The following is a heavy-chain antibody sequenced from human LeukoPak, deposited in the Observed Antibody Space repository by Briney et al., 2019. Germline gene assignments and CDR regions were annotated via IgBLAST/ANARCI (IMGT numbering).Heavy chain of an antibody. CDR2: IYPGDSDT. Sequence: GESLKIYCKGSGYIFTSYWIGWVRQVPGKGLEGMGIIYPGDSDTRYSPSFQGQVTISADKSISTAYLQWSSLKASDTAMYYCAGGYNYGSDYYYGMDVWGQGTTVTVSS. CDR1: GYIFTSYW. V-gene: IGHV5-51*01. CDR3: AGGYNYGSDYYYGMDV. D-gene: IGHD5-18*01. J-gene: IGHJ6*02.